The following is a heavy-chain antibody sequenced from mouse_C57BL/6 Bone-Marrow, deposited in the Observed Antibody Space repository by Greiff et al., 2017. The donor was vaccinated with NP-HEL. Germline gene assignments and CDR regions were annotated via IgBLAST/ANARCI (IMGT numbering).Heavy chain of an antibody. J-gene: IGHJ3*01. D-gene: IGHD2-1*01. CDR2: IYPGSGNT. V-gene: IGHV1-66*01. CDR1: GYSFTGYY. CDR3: ARNDYGNLFAY. Sequence: VKLMESGPELVKPGASVKISCKASGYSFTGYYIHWVKQRPGQGLEWIGWIYPGSGNTKYNEKFKGKATLTADTSSSTAYMQLSSLTSEDSAVYYCARNDYGNLFAYWGQGTLVTVSA.